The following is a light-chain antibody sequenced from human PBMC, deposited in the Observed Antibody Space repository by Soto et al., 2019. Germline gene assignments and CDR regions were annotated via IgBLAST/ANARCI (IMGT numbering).Light chain of an antibody. CDR3: QQRSNWLT. V-gene: IGKV3-11*01. J-gene: IGKJ4*01. CDR2: DAS. Sequence: EIVLTQSPATLSLSPGERATLSCRASQSVSSYLAWYQQKPGQAPRLLIYDASNRATGIPARFSGSGSGTDFTLPNSGLEPHDFAVYYWQQRSNWLTFGGGTKVEIK. CDR1: QSVSSY.